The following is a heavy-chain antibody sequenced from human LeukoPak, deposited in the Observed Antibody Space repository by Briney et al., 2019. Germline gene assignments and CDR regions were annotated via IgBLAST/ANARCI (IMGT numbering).Heavy chain of an antibody. CDR3: AKQRQLCLDY. CDR2: IWYDGSNK. CDR1: GFTFSSYG. V-gene: IGHV3-33*06. J-gene: IGHJ4*02. Sequence: GGSLRLSCAASGFTFSSYGMHWVRQDPGKGLEWVAVIWYDGSNKYYADSVKGRFTISRDNSKNTLYLQMNSLRAEDTAVYYCAKQRQLCLDYWGQGTLVTVSS. D-gene: IGHD2-2*01.